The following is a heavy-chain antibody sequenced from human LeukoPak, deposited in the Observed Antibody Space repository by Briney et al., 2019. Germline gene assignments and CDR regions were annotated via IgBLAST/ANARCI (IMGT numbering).Heavy chain of an antibody. D-gene: IGHD3-16*02. CDR1: ACSFSSYS. CDR3: ARDGMITFGGVIVKGAFDI. V-gene: IGHV3-21*01. CDR2: ISSSSRYI. Sequence: GGSLILSCAASACSFSSYSMNWVRQAPRKGREGVSSISSSSRYIYYADSVKGRFTISRDNAKNSLYLKMNSLRGEDTGVYYCARDGMITFGGVIVKGAFDIWGQGTRVTVSS. J-gene: IGHJ3*02.